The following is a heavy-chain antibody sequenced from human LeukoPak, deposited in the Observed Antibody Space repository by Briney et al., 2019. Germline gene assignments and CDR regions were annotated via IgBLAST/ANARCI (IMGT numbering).Heavy chain of an antibody. CDR3: ARARYSSGWTIDY. Sequence: PGGSLRLSCAASGFTFSSYSMNWVRQAPGKGLEWVSSISSSSSYIYYADSVKGRFTISRDNAKNSLYLQMNSLRAEDTAVYYCARARYSSGWTIDYWGQGTLVTVSS. CDR1: GFTFSSYS. D-gene: IGHD6-19*01. J-gene: IGHJ4*02. CDR2: ISSSSSYI. V-gene: IGHV3-21*01.